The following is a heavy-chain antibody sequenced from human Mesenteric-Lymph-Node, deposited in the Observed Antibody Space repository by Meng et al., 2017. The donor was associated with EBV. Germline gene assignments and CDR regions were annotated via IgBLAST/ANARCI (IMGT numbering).Heavy chain of an antibody. J-gene: IGHJ4*02. D-gene: IGHD3-22*01. Sequence: QVQLVESGGGLVKPGGSLRLACAVSGFTFSDYYMSWIRQAPGEGLEWVAYISSSGRTIYYADSVKGRFTISRDNAKNPLYLQMNSLRAGDTAVYYCARSTNENNYDGSAYSLWGQGTLVTVAS. CDR2: ISSSGRTI. CDR1: GFTFSDYY. V-gene: IGHV3-11*01. CDR3: ARSTNENNYDGSAYSL.